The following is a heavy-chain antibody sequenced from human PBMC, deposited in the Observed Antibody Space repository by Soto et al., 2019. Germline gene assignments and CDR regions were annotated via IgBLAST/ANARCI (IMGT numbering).Heavy chain of an antibody. D-gene: IGHD2-15*01. CDR1: GYTFTNYG. J-gene: IGHJ4*02. V-gene: IGHV1-18*01. CDR2: INTSNDNK. Sequence: VKVSWKASGYTFTNYGISLVRQAPGEGLEWVGWINTSNDNKLYAQKLQGRLTLTTDTSTSTAYMDLTTLRSDDTAVYFCARDPGAASFDFWAKGTLVTVSS. CDR3: ARDPGAASFDF.